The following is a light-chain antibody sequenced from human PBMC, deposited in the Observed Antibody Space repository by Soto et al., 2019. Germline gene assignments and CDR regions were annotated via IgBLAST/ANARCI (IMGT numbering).Light chain of an antibody. Sequence: DIQMTQSPSSLSASVGDRVTITCRASQAIYNYLAWYQQKPGKVPTLLISAASTLQSGVPSRFIGSGSGTDFTLTISRLQPEDVATYYCQKFSAVPTFGGGTKVEI. CDR1: QAIYNY. CDR2: AAS. J-gene: IGKJ4*01. V-gene: IGKV1-27*01. CDR3: QKFSAVPT.